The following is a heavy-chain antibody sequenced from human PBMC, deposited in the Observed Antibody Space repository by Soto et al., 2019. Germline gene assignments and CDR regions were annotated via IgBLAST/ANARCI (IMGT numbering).Heavy chain of an antibody. Sequence: QVQLVQSGAEVKKPGSSVKVSCKASGSTFSSYSISWVRQAPGQGLEWMGGSIPIFRTANYAQKFQGRVTITADESTSTVYMELSSLRSEDTAVYYCARGGQHRKASYYYDMDVWGQGTTVTVSS. J-gene: IGHJ6*01. CDR1: GSTFSSYS. D-gene: IGHD6-13*01. CDR3: ARGGQHRKASYYYDMDV. CDR2: SIPIFRTA. V-gene: IGHV1-69*01.